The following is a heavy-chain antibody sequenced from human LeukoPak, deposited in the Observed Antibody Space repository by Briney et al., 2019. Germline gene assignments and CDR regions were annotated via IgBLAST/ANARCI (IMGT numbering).Heavy chain of an antibody. CDR3: AKDAAGWFRELSY. CDR1: GFIVGHNY. J-gene: IGHJ4*02. D-gene: IGHD3-10*01. CDR2: ISGSGGST. Sequence: GGSLRLSCAASGFIVGHNYMSWVRQAPGKGLEWVSAISGSGGSTYYADSVKGRFTISRDNSKNTLYLQMNSLRAEDTAVYYCAKDAAGWFRELSYWGQGTLVTVSS. V-gene: IGHV3-23*01.